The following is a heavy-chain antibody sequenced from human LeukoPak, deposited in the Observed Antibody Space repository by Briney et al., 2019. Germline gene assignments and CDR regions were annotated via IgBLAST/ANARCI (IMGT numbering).Heavy chain of an antibody. CDR2: IYYSGST. Sequence: SEPLSLTCTVSGGSISSYYWSWIRQAPGEGLEWIGYIYYSGSTNYNPSLKSRVTIPVDTSKNQFSLKLSSVTVADTAMYYCARLIGDIAVSGTSWFDPWGQGTLVTVSS. D-gene: IGHD6-19*01. CDR1: GGSISSYY. CDR3: ARLIGDIAVSGTSWFDP. J-gene: IGHJ5*02. V-gene: IGHV4-59*01.